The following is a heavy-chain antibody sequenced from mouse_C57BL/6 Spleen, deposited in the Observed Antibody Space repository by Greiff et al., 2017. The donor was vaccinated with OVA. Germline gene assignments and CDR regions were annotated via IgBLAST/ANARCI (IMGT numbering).Heavy chain of an antibody. CDR1: GYTFTEYP. Sequence: VQLVESGAELVKPGASVKLSCKASGYTFTEYPIHWVKQRSGQGLEWIGWFYPGSGSIEYNEKFKDKATLTADNSSSTVYLELSSLTSEDSAVYFCSRHAEEYGYDRAMDYWGQGTSVTVSS. J-gene: IGHJ4*01. D-gene: IGHD2-2*01. CDR3: SRHAEEYGYDRAMDY. CDR2: FYPGSGSI. V-gene: IGHV1-62-2*01.